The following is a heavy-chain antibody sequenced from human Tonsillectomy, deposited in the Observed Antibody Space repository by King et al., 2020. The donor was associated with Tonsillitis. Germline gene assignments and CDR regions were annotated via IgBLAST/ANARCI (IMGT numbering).Heavy chain of an antibody. CDR3: SGGTSKSSFYFGLDV. CDR1: GYTFTGYY. J-gene: IGHJ6*02. CDR2: INPSSGGT. V-gene: IGHV1-2*02. Sequence: QLVQSGAEVKKPGASVKVSCKASGYTFTGYYLHWVRQAPGQGLEWMGWINPSSGGTTYAQKFQGRVTMTRDTSAITAYMELSRLRSDDTALYFCSGGTSKSSFYFGLDVWGQGTPVTVSS. D-gene: IGHD2-15*01.